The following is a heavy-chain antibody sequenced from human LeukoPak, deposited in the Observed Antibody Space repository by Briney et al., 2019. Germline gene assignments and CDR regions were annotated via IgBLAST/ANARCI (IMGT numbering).Heavy chain of an antibody. CDR1: GITFSNSW. CDR3: ARGGGSGSYYKRELAY. V-gene: IGHV3-7*01. CDR2: IKEDGSEK. D-gene: IGHD3-10*01. Sequence: GGSLRLSCAASGITFSNSWMCWVRQAPGKGLEWVANIKEDGSEKYYVNSVKGRFTISRDNAKNSLYLQMNSLRAEDTAVYYCARGGGSGSYYKRELAYWGQGTLVTVSS. J-gene: IGHJ4*02.